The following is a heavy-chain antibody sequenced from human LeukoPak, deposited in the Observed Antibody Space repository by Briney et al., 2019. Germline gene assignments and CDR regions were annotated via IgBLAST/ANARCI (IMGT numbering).Heavy chain of an antibody. D-gene: IGHD3-3*01. Sequence: GASVKVSCKASGGTFSSYAISWVRQAPGQGLEWMGRIIPILGIANYAQKFQGRVTITADKSTSTAYMELSSLRSEDTAVYYCARDIWFLEWLSPYYFDYWGQGTLVTVSS. CDR1: GGTFSSYA. V-gene: IGHV1-69*04. J-gene: IGHJ4*02. CDR3: ARDIWFLEWLSPYYFDY. CDR2: IIPILGIA.